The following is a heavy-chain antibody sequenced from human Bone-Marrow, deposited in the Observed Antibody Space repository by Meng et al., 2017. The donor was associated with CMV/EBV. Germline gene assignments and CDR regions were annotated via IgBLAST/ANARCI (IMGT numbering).Heavy chain of an antibody. V-gene: IGHV3-53*01. D-gene: IGHD1-26*01. CDR1: GFTVSSNY. J-gene: IGHJ4*02. Sequence: GGSLRLSCAASGFTVSSNYMSWVRQAPGKGLEWVSVIYSGGSTYYADSVKGRFTISRDNSMNTPYLQMNSLRAEDTAGYNCARQGWALLPYDFDYWGQGTMVTVSS. CDR3: ARQGWALLPYDFDY. CDR2: IYSGGST.